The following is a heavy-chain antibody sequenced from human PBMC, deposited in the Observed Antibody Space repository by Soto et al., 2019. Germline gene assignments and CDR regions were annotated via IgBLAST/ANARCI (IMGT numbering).Heavy chain of an antibody. J-gene: IGHJ6*02. CDR1: GGSSSSGGYS. Sequence: PSETLPLTCAVSGGSSSSGGYSWSWIRQPPGKGLEWIGYIYHSGSTYYNPSLKSRVTISVDRSKNQFSLKLSSVTAADTAVYYCARARRYCSGGSCSMYGMDVWGQGTTVTVSS. CDR2: IYHSGST. V-gene: IGHV4-30-2*01. CDR3: ARARRYCSGGSCSMYGMDV. D-gene: IGHD2-15*01.